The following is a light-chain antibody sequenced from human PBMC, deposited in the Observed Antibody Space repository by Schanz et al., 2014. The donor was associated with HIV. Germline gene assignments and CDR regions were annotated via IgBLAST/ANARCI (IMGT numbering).Light chain of an antibody. CDR2: GAS. Sequence: EIVLTQSPGTVALSPGDRITLTCRASQSVSTTSLAWYLHKPGQSPRLLIYGASNRATGIPDRFSGGGSGTDFTLTISRLEPEDFAVYYCQQSGDSGGTFGGGTKVDMK. CDR3: QQSGDSGGT. V-gene: IGKV3-20*01. CDR1: QSVSTTS. J-gene: IGKJ4*01.